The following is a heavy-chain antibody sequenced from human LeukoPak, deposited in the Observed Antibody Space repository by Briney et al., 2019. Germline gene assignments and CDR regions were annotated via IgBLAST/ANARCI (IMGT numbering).Heavy chain of an antibody. CDR1: GGSISSSSYY. J-gene: IGHJ4*02. Sequence: SETLSLTCTVSGGSISSSSYYWGWIRQPPGKGLEWIGSIYYSGSTYYNPSLKSRVTISVDTSKNQFSLKLSSVTAADTAVYYCARDEKWLRFIDYWGQGTLVTVSS. V-gene: IGHV4-39*07. D-gene: IGHD5-12*01. CDR3: ARDEKWLRFIDY. CDR2: IYYSGST.